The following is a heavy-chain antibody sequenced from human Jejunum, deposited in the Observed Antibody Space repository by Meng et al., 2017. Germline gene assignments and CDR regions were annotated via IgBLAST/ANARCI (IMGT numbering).Heavy chain of an antibody. D-gene: IGHD4-17*01. V-gene: IGHV4-31*01. Sequence: LRPGPVRGNPAESLSLTCTVACASISTGIYSWSWIHQHPGKGLEWIGYIYDSGTTSYNPSLKSPVTISMDTSKNQFSLRLGSVTAADTAVYYCATIDYGEVFFVYWGQGTLVTVSS. CDR3: ATIDYGEVFFVY. J-gene: IGHJ4*02. CDR1: CASISTGIYS. CDR2: IYDSGTT.